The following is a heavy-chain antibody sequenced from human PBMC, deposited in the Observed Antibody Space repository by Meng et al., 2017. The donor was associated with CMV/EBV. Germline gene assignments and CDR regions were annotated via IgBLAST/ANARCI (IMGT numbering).Heavy chain of an antibody. CDR1: GYTFTSYD. J-gene: IGHJ5*02. CDR3: ARSPGAITNWFDP. V-gene: IGHV1-8*02. Sequence: ASVTVSCKASGYTFTSYDINWVRQATGQGLEWMGWMNPNSGNTGYAQKFQGRVTMTRDTSISTAYMELSRLRSDDTAVYYCARSPGAITNWFDPWGQGTLVTVSS. D-gene: IGHD1-26*01. CDR2: MNPNSGNT.